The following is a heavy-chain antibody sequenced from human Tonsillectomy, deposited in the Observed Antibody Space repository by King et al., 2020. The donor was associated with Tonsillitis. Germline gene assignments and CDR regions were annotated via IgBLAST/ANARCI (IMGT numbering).Heavy chain of an antibody. CDR2: ISGSGGST. D-gene: IGHD2-21*02. CDR3: ANEPPVVVTAIPDY. V-gene: IGHV3-23*01. CDR1: GLGFSSYA. Sequence: GGGVGRSGEASGLGFSSYAMSWVRQTPGKGLEGVSTISGSGGSTDCADSVKGRFTISRDNSKNTLYLQMNSLRAEDTAVYYCANEPPVVVTAIPDYWGQGTLVTVSS. J-gene: IGHJ4*02.